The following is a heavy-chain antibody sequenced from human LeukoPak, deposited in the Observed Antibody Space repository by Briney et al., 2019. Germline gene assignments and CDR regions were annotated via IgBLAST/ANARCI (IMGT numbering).Heavy chain of an antibody. CDR2: IYYSGST. V-gene: IGHV4-59*01. D-gene: IGHD3-10*01. J-gene: IGHJ4*02. CDR3: ARGLRRNYGSGSLSN. CDR1: GVSISSYY. Sequence: SETLSLTCTVSGVSISSYYWSWIRQPPGKGLEWIGYIYYSGSTNYNPSLKSRVTISVDTSKNQFSLKLSSVTAADTAVYYCARGLRRNYGSGSLSNWGQGTLVTVSS.